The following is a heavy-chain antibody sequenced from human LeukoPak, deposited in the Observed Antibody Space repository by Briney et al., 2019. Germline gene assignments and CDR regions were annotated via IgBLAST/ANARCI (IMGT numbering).Heavy chain of an antibody. V-gene: IGHV4-59*01. CDR2: IYYSGST. J-gene: IGHJ4*02. Sequence: SETLPLTCTVSGGSISSYYWSWIRQPPGKGLEWIGYIYYSGSTNYNPSLKSRVTISVDTSKNQFSLKLSSVTAADTAVYYCASLPRTIFGVTHTPYFDYWGQGTLVTVSS. CDR1: GGSISSYY. CDR3: ASLPRTIFGVTHTPYFDY. D-gene: IGHD3-3*01.